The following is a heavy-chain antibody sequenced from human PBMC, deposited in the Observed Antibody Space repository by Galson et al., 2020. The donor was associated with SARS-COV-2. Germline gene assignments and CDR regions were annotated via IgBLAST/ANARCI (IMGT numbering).Heavy chain of an antibody. D-gene: IGHD3-16*01. CDR3: ARGAPGDYGWGSYVAFDP. CDR1: GGSLSGYY. V-gene: IGHV4-34*01. CDR2: INHRQST. Sequence: SETLSLTCAVYGGSLSGYYWSWIRQPPGKWLEWIGEINHRQSTNYNPSLKSRITISLHTSMNQFSLKLSSVTAAGTAVYYCARGAPGDYGWGSYVAFDPWGQGALGTFSS. J-gene: IGHJ5*02.